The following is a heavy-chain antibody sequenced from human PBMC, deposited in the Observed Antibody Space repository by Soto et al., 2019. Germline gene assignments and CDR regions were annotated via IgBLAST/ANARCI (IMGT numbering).Heavy chain of an antibody. D-gene: IGHD1-7*01. CDR1: GFTFTSSA. V-gene: IGHV1-58*01. Sequence: ASMKVSCKASGFTFTSSAVQWVRQARGQRLEWIGWIVVGSGNTNYAQKFQERVTITRDMSTSTAYMELSSLRSEDTAVYYCAVKLRGGYFDYWGQGTLVTVSS. CDR3: AVKLRGGYFDY. J-gene: IGHJ4*02. CDR2: IVVGSGNT.